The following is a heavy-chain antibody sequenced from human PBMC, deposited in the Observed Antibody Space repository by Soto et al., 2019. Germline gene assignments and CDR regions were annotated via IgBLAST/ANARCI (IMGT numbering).Heavy chain of an antibody. CDR1: GGSISSYY. V-gene: IGHV4-59*01. D-gene: IGHD2-2*01. J-gene: IGHJ6*03. CDR2: IYYSGST. Sequence: SETLSLTCTVSGGSISSYYWSWIRQPPGKGLEWIGYIYYSGSTNYNPSLKSRVTISVDTSKNQFSLKLSSVTAADTAVYYCARAASYQLLFTDYYYYYMDVWGKGTTVTVSS. CDR3: ARAASYQLLFTDYYYYYMDV.